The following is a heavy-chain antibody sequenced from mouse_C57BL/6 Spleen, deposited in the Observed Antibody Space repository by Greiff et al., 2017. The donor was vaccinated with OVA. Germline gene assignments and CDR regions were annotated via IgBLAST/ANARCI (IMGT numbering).Heavy chain of an antibody. Sequence: EVKLMESGGGLVKPGGSLKLSCAASGFTFSDYGMHWVRQAPEQGLEWVAYISRGSSTINYADTVKGRFTITRDNAKNTLFLQMTSLRSETTAMYYCERREVYYDYESDYWGQGTTLTVSS. CDR2: ISRGSSTI. V-gene: IGHV5-17*01. D-gene: IGHD2-4*01. CDR1: GFTFSDYG. CDR3: ERREVYYDYESDY. J-gene: IGHJ2*01.